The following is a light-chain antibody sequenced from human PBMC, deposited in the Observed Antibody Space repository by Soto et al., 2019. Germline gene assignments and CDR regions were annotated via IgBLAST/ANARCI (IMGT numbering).Light chain of an antibody. CDR1: SSKIGSNA. CDR3: AAWDDSLSGWV. J-gene: IGLJ3*02. V-gene: IGLV1-44*01. Sequence: QSVLTQPPSASGTPGQGVTISCSGSSSKIGSNAVNWYQQFPGAAHKLLIYINNQRPSGVPDRFSGSKSGTSASLAISALESEDEADYYCAAWDDSLSGWVFGGGTKRTVL. CDR2: INN.